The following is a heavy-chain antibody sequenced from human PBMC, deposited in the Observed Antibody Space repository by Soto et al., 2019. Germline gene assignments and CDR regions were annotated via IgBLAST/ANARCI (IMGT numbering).Heavy chain of an antibody. D-gene: IGHD2-2*02. CDR2: IVPLFAPA. Sequence: SVKVSCKASGGTFNSYAFSWVRQAPGQGLEWMGGIVPLFAPANYAQKFQGRVTITADESTSTVYMELSSLTSDDTAVYYCARGSRRAAIDWFDPWGQGTLVTVSS. V-gene: IGHV1-69*13. J-gene: IGHJ5*02. CDR3: ARGSRRAAIDWFDP. CDR1: GGTFNSYA.